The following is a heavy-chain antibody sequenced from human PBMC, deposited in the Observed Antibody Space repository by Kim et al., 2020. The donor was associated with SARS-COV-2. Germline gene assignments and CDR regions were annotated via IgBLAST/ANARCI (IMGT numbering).Heavy chain of an antibody. V-gene: IGHV3-21*01. CDR2: ISSSSSYI. Sequence: GGSLRLSCAASGFTFSSYSMNWVRQAPGKGLEWVSSISSSSSYIYYADSVKGRFTISRDNAKNSLYLQMNSLRAEDTAVYYCARAPIPRGYSYGYGAYYYYGMDVWGQGTTVTVSS. J-gene: IGHJ6*02. CDR1: GFTFSSYS. CDR3: ARAPIPRGYSYGYGAYYYYGMDV. D-gene: IGHD5-18*01.